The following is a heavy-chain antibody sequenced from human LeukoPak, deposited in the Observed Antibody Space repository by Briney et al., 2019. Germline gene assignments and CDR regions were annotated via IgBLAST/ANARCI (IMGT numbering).Heavy chain of an antibody. Sequence: SETLSLTCAVYGGSFSGYYWSWIRQPPGKGLEWIGEINHSGSTNYNPSLKSRVTISVDTSKNQFPLKLSSVTAADTAVYYCARGGGAQFDPWGQGTLVTVSS. CDR1: GGSFSGYY. J-gene: IGHJ5*02. CDR2: INHSGST. D-gene: IGHD4-23*01. CDR3: ARGGGAQFDP. V-gene: IGHV4-34*01.